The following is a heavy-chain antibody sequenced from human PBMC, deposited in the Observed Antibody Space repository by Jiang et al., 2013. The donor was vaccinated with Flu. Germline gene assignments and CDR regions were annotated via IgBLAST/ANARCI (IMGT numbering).Heavy chain of an antibody. J-gene: IGHJ6*02. CDR3: ARVLPSNYYYGVDV. CDR1: GLTVSNNH. Sequence: VQLVESGGGLVQPGGSLRLSCAASGLTVSNNHTSWIRQAPGKGLQWVSVIYGGDNAYYTDSVKGRFTISRDNSENTVYLQMSSLRAEDTAVYYCARVLPSNYYYGVDVWGQGTTVTVSS. CDR2: IYGGDNA. V-gene: IGHV3-66*01. D-gene: IGHD3-3*01.